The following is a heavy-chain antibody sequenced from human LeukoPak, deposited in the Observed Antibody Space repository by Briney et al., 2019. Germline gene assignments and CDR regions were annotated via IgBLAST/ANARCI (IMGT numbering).Heavy chain of an antibody. CDR3: ARDLRMYYDFWSGLSPFNWFDP. J-gene: IGHJ5*02. V-gene: IGHV1-18*01. Sequence: GASVKVSCKASGYTFTSYGISWVRQAPGQGLEWMGWISAYNGNTNYAQKLQGGVTMTTDTSTSTAYMELRSLRSDDTAVYYCARDLRMYYDFWSGLSPFNWFDPWGQGTLVTVSS. D-gene: IGHD3-3*01. CDR2: ISAYNGNT. CDR1: GYTFTSYG.